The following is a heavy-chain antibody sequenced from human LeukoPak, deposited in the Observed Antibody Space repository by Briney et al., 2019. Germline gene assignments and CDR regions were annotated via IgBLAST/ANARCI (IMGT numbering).Heavy chain of an antibody. Sequence: GGSLRLSCAASGFTFDDYAVHWVRQAPGKGLEWVSGISWNSGSIGYADSVKGRFTISRDNAKKSLYLQMNSLRAEETALYYCAKDIAYSGYGYGMDVWGQGTTVTVSS. J-gene: IGHJ6*02. CDR3: AKDIAYSGYGYGMDV. CDR2: ISWNSGSI. CDR1: GFTFDDYA. D-gene: IGHD5-12*01. V-gene: IGHV3-9*01.